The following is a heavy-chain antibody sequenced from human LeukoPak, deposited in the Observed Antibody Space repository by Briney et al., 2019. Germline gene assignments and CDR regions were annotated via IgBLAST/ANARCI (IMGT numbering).Heavy chain of an antibody. Sequence: GGSLRLSCEASGFIINKFWMTWVRLVPGKGLEWVAHINGDGGDILHVDSVKGRFTISRDNAKNSVFLQMNNLRVEDTAVYYCPRGGYGSSNYWVYWGQGTLVTVSS. D-gene: IGHD6-13*01. CDR3: PRGGYGSSNYWVY. V-gene: IGHV3-7*01. J-gene: IGHJ4*02. CDR2: INGDGGDI. CDR1: GFIINKFW.